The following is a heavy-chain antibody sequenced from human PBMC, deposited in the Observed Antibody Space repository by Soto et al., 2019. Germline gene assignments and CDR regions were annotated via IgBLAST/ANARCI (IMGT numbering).Heavy chain of an antibody. CDR1: GYTFTSYG. V-gene: IGHV1-18*04. J-gene: IGHJ5*02. CDR2: ISAYNGNT. D-gene: IGHD3-3*01. CDR3: ARVWGGHDDFWSAYTVGHDWFDP. Sequence: QVQLVQSGAEVKKPGASVKVSCKASGYTFTSYGISWVRQAPGQGLEWMGWISAYNGNTNYAQKLQGRVTMATDTSTSTAYMELRSLRSDDTAVYYCARVWGGHDDFWSAYTVGHDWFDPWGQGTLVTVSS.